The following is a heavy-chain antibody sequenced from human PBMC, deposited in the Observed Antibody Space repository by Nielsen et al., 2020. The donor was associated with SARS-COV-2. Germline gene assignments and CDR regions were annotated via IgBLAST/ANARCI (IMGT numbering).Heavy chain of an antibody. Sequence: GESLKISCAASGFTFDDYAMHWVRQAPGKGLEWVSLISGDGGSTYYADSVKGRFTISRDNAKNSLYLQMNSLRAEDTAVYYCARDERYSSSWSRDDAFDIWGQGTMVTVSS. CDR1: GFTFDDYA. CDR3: ARDERYSSSWSRDDAFDI. J-gene: IGHJ3*02. D-gene: IGHD6-13*01. V-gene: IGHV3-43*02. CDR2: ISGDGGST.